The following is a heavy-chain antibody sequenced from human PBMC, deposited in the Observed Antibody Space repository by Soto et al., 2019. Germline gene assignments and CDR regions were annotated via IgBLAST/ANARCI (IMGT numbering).Heavy chain of an antibody. V-gene: IGHV3-23*01. Sequence: EVQLLESGGGLVQPGGSLRLSCAASGFTFSSYAMTWVRQAPGKGLEWVSGISGSGVSTYYADSVKGRFTISRDTSKNTLYLQMNSLRAEDTALYYCAKGSRPDCYSDSDYWGQGTLVTVSS. CDR3: AKGSRPDCYSDSDY. D-gene: IGHD2-21*02. CDR2: ISGSGVST. CDR1: GFTFSSYA. J-gene: IGHJ4*02.